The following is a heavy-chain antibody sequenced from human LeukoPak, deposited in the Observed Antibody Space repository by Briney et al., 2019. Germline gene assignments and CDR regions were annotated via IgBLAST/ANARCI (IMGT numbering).Heavy chain of an antibody. CDR1: GFTFSSYA. Sequence: GGSLRLSCAASGFTFSSYAMHWVRQAPGKGLEWVAVISYDGSNKYYADSVKGRFTISRDNSKNTLYLQMNSLRAEDTAVYYCASSHQSYNWNALGFHDAFDIWGQGTMVTVSS. CDR2: ISYDGSNK. J-gene: IGHJ3*02. V-gene: IGHV3-30-3*01. CDR3: ASSHQSYNWNALGFHDAFDI. D-gene: IGHD1-1*01.